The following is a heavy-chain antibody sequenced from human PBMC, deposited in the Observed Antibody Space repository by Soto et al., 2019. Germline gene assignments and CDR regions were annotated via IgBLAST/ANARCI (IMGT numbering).Heavy chain of an antibody. J-gene: IGHJ6*02. CDR2: IDWDDDK. D-gene: IGHD6-13*01. CDR1: GFSLSTSGMC. CDR3: AREQQLVPGSYYYYGMDV. Sequence: SGPTLVNPTQTLTLTCTFSGFSLSTSGMCVSWIRQPPGKALEWLALIDWDDDKYYSTSLKTRLTISKDTSKNQVVLTMTNMDPVDTATYYCAREQQLVPGSYYYYGMDVWGQGTTVTVSS. V-gene: IGHV2-70*01.